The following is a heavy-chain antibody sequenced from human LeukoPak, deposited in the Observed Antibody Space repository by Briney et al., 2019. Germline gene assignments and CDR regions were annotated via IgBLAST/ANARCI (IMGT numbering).Heavy chain of an antibody. V-gene: IGHV3-21*01. CDR2: ISSSGTYI. J-gene: IGHJ4*02. CDR1: GFTFSTAI. CDR3: ARWDLDMNDY. D-gene: IGHD1-26*01. Sequence: GGSLRLSCSASGFTFSTAIMNWVRQAPGKGLEWVSYISSSGTYIYYADSVKGRFTIPRDNAKNSLYLQMNSLRAEDTSVYYCARWDLDMNDYWGQGTLVTVSS.